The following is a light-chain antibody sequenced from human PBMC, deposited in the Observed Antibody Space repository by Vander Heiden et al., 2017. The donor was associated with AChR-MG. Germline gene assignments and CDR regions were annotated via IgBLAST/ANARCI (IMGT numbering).Light chain of an antibody. CDR1: QDISNY. J-gene: IGKJ1*01. CDR2: AAF. V-gene: IGKV1-8*01. Sequence: AIRMTQSPSSFSASTGDRVTITCRANQDISNYLAWYQQKPGKAPKLLIYAAFTLQSGVPSRFSGSGSGTDFTLTISRLQSEDFATYYCHQDDSYFHAFGQGTRVEVK. CDR3: HQDDSYFHA.